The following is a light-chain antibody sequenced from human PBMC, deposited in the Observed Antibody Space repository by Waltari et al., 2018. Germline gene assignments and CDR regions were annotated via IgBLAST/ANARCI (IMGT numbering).Light chain of an antibody. V-gene: IGKV1-33*01. Sequence: DIQMTQSPSSLSASVGYRVTITCQASQGISKFVNWYQHKEGKAPKLLIHDATRLEVGVPSRFTGSGSGTDFTFTVSSLQPEDIATYYCQQFDSVPYTFGQGTKLEI. J-gene: IGKJ2*01. CDR1: QGISKF. CDR3: QQFDSVPYT. CDR2: DAT.